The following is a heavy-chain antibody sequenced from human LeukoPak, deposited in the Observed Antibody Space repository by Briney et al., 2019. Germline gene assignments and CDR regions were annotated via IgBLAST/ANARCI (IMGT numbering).Heavy chain of an antibody. V-gene: IGHV1-18*01. CDR2: IHTYTGNT. Sequence: ASVKVSCKASGYTFITYGIIWVRQAPGQGLEWMGWIHTYTGNTYHAQKLQGRATMTTDTSTSTAYMELRGLRSDDTAVYYCARLGPISMAFDYWGQGTLVTVSS. J-gene: IGHJ4*02. CDR1: GYTFITYG. CDR3: ARLGPISMAFDY. D-gene: IGHD2/OR15-2a*01.